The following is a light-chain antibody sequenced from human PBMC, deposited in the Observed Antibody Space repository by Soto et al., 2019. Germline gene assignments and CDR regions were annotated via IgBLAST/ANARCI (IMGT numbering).Light chain of an antibody. CDR3: QQYNSFSPR. CDR1: QSISSW. CDR2: DAS. V-gene: IGKV1-5*01. Sequence: DIQMTQSPSTLSASVGDRVTITCRASQSISSWLAWYQQKPGKAPKLLIYDASSLESGVPSRFSGSGSGTEFTLTIRSLQPDDFATYYCQQYNSFSPRFGQGTKVEIK. J-gene: IGKJ1*01.